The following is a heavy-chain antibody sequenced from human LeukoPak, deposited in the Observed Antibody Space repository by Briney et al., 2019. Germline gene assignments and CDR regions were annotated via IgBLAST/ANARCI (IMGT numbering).Heavy chain of an antibody. J-gene: IGHJ4*02. CDR3: ARGSLEVAADY. D-gene: IGHD6-19*01. CDR2: ISSTSKTI. Sequence: GGSLRLSCAASGFSFSNYGMTWVRQAPGRGLEWISYISSTSKTITYADSVKGRFSISRDNAKNSLYLQMSSLRAEDTAVYYCARGSLEVAADYWGQETRVTVSS. CDR1: GFSFSNYG. V-gene: IGHV3-48*01.